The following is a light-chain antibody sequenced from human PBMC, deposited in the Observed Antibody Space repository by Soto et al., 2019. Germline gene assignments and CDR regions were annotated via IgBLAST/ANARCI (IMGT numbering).Light chain of an antibody. Sequence: TESPATLSVAPGGGATVSCRASQSVSSSYLAWYQQKPGQAPRLLIYGASSRATGIPDRFSGSGSGTDFTLTISRLEPEDFAVYYCHQRQSWPRTFGQGTKVDIK. J-gene: IGKJ1*01. CDR2: GAS. CDR1: QSVSSSY. V-gene: IGKV3D-20*02. CDR3: HQRQSWPRT.